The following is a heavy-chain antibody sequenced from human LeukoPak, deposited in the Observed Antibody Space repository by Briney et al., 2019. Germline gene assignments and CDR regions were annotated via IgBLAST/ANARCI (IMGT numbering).Heavy chain of an antibody. Sequence: SETLSLTCAVYGGSFSGYYWSWIRQPPGKGLEWIGEINHSGSTNYDPSLKSRVTISVDTSKNQFSLKLSSVTAADTAVYYCARGRVSGSGRNYYYYYMDVWGKGTTVTVSS. CDR3: ARGRVSGSGRNYYYYYMDV. V-gene: IGHV4-34*01. D-gene: IGHD3-10*01. CDR2: INHSGST. J-gene: IGHJ6*03. CDR1: GGSFSGYY.